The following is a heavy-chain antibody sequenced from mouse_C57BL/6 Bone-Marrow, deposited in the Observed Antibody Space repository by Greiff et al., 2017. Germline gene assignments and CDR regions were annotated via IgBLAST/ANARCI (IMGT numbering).Heavy chain of an antibody. CDR2: IWWDDDT. Sequence: QVTLKESGPGILQPSQTLSLTCSFSGFSLSTFGMGVGRLRQPSGKGLEWLAHIWWDDDTYYNPALKSRLTISKDTSNNQVVLKISNVDTADTATYYCARCDYYGSSYNYAMDYWGQGTSVTVSS. CDR3: ARCDYYGSSYNYAMDY. J-gene: IGHJ4*01. CDR1: GFSLSTFGMG. D-gene: IGHD1-1*01. V-gene: IGHV8-8*01.